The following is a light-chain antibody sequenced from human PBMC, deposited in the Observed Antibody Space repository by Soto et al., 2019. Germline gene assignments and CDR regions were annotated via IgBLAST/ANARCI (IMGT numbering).Light chain of an antibody. Sequence: QSVLTQPASVSGSPGQSITISCTGTSSDVGSYNLVSWYQQHPGKAPKLMIYEVSKRPSGVSNRFSGSKSGNTASLTISGLQAEDEPDYYCCSYAGSSTFVVFGGGTQLTVL. V-gene: IGLV2-23*02. CDR1: SSDVGSYNL. CDR3: CSYAGSSTFVV. J-gene: IGLJ2*01. CDR2: EVS.